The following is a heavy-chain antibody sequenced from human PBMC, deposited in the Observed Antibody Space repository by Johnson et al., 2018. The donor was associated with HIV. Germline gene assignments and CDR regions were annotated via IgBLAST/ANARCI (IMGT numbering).Heavy chain of an antibody. CDR3: ARDPGWGAFDI. CDR2: MNHDGSIT. J-gene: IGHJ3*02. CDR1: GFSFRSSW. D-gene: IGHD3-16*01. V-gene: IGHV3-7*05. Sequence: VQLVESGGDLVQPGGSLRLSCAASGFSFRSSWMTWVRQAPGKGLECVALMNHDGSITYYADSVRGRFTISRDSDQNSLYLQMNTLRAEDTAIYYCARDPGWGAFDIWGQGTVVTVSS.